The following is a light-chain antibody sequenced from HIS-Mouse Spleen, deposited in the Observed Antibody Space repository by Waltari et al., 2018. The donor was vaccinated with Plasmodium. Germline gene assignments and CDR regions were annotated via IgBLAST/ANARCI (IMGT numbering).Light chain of an antibody. V-gene: IGKV1D-13*01. CDR3: LQDYNYPYT. Sequence: IQLTQSPSSLSASVGYRVTITCRSSQGISSALAWYQQKPGKAPKLLIYDASSLESGVPSRFSGSGSGTEFTLTISSLQPEDFATYYWLQDYNYPYTFGQGTKLEIK. CDR2: DAS. J-gene: IGKJ2*01. CDR1: QGISSA.